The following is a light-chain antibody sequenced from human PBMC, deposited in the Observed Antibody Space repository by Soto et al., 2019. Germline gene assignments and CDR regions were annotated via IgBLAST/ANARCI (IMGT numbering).Light chain of an antibody. CDR2: EVT. Sequence: QSALTQPPSASGSPGQSVTISCTGTSSDVGAYKYVSWYQQYPGKAPKLMIYEVTKRPSGVPDRFSGSKSGNTASLTVSGLQAEDDDDYYSTSYVSNHMLVFGGGTKVTVL. CDR3: TSYVSNHMLV. CDR1: SSDVGAYKY. V-gene: IGLV2-8*01. J-gene: IGLJ3*02.